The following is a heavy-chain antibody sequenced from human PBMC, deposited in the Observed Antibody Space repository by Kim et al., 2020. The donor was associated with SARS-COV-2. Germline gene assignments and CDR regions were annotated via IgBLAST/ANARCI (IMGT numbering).Heavy chain of an antibody. CDR3: ARELQLNWFDP. Sequence: GGSLRLSCAASGFTFSSYGMHWVRQAPGKGLEWVAVIYYDGSNEYYADSVKGRFTISRDNSRKTLFLQMNSLTTEDTAVYYCARELQLNWFDPWGQGTLITVSS. J-gene: IGHJ5*02. CDR2: IYYDGSNE. CDR1: GFTFSSYG. V-gene: IGHV3-33*01. D-gene: IGHD4-4*01.